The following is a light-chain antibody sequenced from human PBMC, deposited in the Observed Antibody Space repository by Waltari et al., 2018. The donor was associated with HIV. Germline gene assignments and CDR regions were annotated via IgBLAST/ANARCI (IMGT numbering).Light chain of an antibody. CDR1: SSDVGGYNY. V-gene: IGLV2-14*03. CDR2: DVS. Sequence: QSALTQPASVSGSPGQSITISCTGSSSDVGGYNYVSWYQQHPGKAPRLMIYDVSTGPSGGSDRFSGSKSGYTASLTISGLQAEDEADYYCESYTSTSVWVFGGGTRLTVL. CDR3: ESYTSTSVWV. J-gene: IGLJ3*02.